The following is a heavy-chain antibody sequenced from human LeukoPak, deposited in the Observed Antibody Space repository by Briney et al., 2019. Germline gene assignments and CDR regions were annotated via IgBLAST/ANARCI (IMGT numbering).Heavy chain of an antibody. CDR3: ARDSEDQLILGAFDI. CDR1: GFTFSSYA. D-gene: IGHD2-15*01. J-gene: IGHJ3*02. V-gene: IGHV3-15*01. CDR2: IKSKSVGETT. Sequence: GGSLRLSCAASGFTFSSYAMSWVRQAPGKGLEWVGRIKSKSVGETTDYAAPVKGRFTISRDDSENTLYLQMNSLKTEDTAVYYCARDSEDQLILGAFDIWGQGTMVTVSS.